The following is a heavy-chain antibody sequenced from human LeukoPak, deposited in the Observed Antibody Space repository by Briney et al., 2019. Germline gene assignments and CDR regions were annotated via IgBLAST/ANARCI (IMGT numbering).Heavy chain of an antibody. CDR1: GFTFSSYS. V-gene: IGHV3-21*01. J-gene: IGHJ4*02. D-gene: IGHD2-15*01. Sequence: GGSLRLSCAASGFTFSSYSMNWVRPAPGKGLEWVSSISSSSSYIYYADSVKGRFTISRDNSKNTLYLQMNSLRAEDTAVYYCARDLSVGMREYWGQGTLVTVSS. CDR2: ISSSSSYI. CDR3: ARDLSVGMREY.